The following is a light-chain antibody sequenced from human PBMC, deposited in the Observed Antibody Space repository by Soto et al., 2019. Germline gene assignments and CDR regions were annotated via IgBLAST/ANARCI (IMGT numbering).Light chain of an antibody. CDR1: NSNIGRYS. V-gene: IGLV1-44*01. J-gene: IGLJ3*02. Sequence: QSALTQPPSLSGNPGQRVTISCSGSNSNIGRYSVNWYQHFPGTAPKILIYSDDERPSGVPDRFSGSKSGTSASLAISGLQSEDEAEYYCAAWDDNLNGPLFGGGTKLT. CDR3: AAWDDNLNGPL. CDR2: SDD.